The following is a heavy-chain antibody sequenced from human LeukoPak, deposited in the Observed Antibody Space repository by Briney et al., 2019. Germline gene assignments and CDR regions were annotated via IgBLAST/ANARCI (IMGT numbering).Heavy chain of an antibody. D-gene: IGHD2-2*01. CDR2: IRYDGSNK. CDR1: GFTFSSYG. V-gene: IGHV3-30*02. Sequence: GGSLRLSCAASGFTFSSYGMHWVRQAPGKGLEWVAFIRYDGSNKYYADSVKGRFTISRDNSKNTLSLQMNSLRPADTAVYYCAKDVTQARQLLDHWGQGTLVTVFS. J-gene: IGHJ4*02. CDR3: AKDVTQARQLLDH.